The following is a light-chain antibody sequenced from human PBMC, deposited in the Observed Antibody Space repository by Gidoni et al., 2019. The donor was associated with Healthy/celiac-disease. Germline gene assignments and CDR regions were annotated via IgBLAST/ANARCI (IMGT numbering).Light chain of an antibody. V-gene: IGLV3-1*01. CDR1: KLGDKY. J-gene: IGLJ1*01. CDR3: QAGDSSTWV. CDR2: QDS. Sequence: SYELTQPPSVTVPPGKTASITCSGDKLGDKYACWYQQKPGQSPVLVIYQDSKRPSGIPERVSGSNSGNTATLTISGTQAMDDADYYCQAGDSSTWVFGTGTKVTVL.